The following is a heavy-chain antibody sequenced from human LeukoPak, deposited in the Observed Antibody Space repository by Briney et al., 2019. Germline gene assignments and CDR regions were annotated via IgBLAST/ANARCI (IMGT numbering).Heavy chain of an antibody. Sequence: ASVKVSCMASGYTFTSYVISWVRPAPGQGREWMGWINTYNGNTKYAQKVQGRVTMTTDTSTTTAYMEVRSLRSDDTAVYYCARDNSVGDVAWWFDPWGQGTLVTVSS. J-gene: IGHJ5*02. D-gene: IGHD1-26*01. CDR2: INTYNGNT. CDR3: ARDNSVGDVAWWFDP. V-gene: IGHV1-18*01. CDR1: GYTFTSYV.